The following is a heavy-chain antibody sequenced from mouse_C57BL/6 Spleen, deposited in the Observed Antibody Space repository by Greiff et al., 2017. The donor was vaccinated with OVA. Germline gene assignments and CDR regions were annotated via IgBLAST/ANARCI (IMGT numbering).Heavy chain of an antibody. CDR1: GFTFSDYG. D-gene: IGHD2-3*01. V-gene: IGHV5-17*01. Sequence: EVKVVESGGGLVKPGGSLKLSCAASGFTFSDYGMHWVRQAPEKGLEWVAYISSGSSTIYYADTVKGRFTISRDNAKNTLFLQMTSLRSEDTAMYYCARASDGYYVSAMDYWGQGTSVTVSS. CDR2: ISSGSSTI. CDR3: ARASDGYYVSAMDY. J-gene: IGHJ4*01.